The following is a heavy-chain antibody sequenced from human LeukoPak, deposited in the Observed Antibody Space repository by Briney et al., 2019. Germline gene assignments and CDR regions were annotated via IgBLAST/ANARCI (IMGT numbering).Heavy chain of an antibody. V-gene: IGHV1-8*01. CDR2: MNPNSGNT. CDR3: ARGLDILTGYESRDGMDV. J-gene: IGHJ6*02. D-gene: IGHD3-9*01. Sequence: ASVKVSCKASGYTFTSYDINWVRQAAGQGLEWMGWMNPNSGNTGYAQKFQGRVTMTRNTSISTAYMELSSLRSEDTAVYYCARGLDILTGYESRDGMDVWGQGTTVTVSS. CDR1: GYTFTSYD.